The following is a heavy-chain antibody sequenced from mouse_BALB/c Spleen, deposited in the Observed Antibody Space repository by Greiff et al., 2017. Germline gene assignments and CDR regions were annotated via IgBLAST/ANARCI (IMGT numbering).Heavy chain of an antibody. V-gene: IGHV5-12-1*01. CDR1: GFAFSSYD. J-gene: IGHJ2*01. D-gene: IGHD1-1*01. Sequence: EVQVVESGGGLVKPGGSLKLSCAASGFAFSSYDMSWVRQTPEKRLEWVAYISSGGGSTYYPDTVKGRFTISRDNAKNTLYLQMSSLKSEDTAMYYCARQIPYYYGSSQYYFDYWGQGTTLTVSS. CDR3: ARQIPYYYGSSQYYFDY. CDR2: ISSGGGST.